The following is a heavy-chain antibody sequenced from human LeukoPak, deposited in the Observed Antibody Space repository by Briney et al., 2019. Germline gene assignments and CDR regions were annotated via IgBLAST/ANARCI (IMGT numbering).Heavy chain of an antibody. CDR3: ARRGYDCSSTSCYIRWFDP. CDR2: IISSGSTI. D-gene: IGHD2-2*02. CDR1: GFTFSDYY. V-gene: IGHV3-11*01. J-gene: IGHJ5*02. Sequence: PGESLRLSCAASGFTFSDYYMSWIRQAPGKGLEWVSYIISSGSTIFYADSVKGRFTISRDDAKNSLYLQMNSLRAEDTAVYYCARRGYDCSSTSCYIRWFDPWGHGTLVTVAS.